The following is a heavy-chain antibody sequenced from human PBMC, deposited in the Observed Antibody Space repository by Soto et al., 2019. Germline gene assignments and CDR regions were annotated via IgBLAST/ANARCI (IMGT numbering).Heavy chain of an antibody. CDR1: GFTSSSSA. D-gene: IGHD3-10*01. CDR3: AKAARGKVRLYYYYGMDV. Sequence: GGSLRLSCAASGFTSSSSALRWVRQAPGKGLAWVSAITASGGSTYYADSVKGRFPISTENSKNTLYLQMNSLRAEDTAVYYCAKAARGKVRLYYYYGMDVWGQGTTVTVSS. CDR2: ITASGGST. V-gene: IGHV3-23*01. J-gene: IGHJ6*02.